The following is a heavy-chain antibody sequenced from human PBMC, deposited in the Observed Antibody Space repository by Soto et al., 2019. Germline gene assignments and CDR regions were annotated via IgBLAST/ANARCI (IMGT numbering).Heavy chain of an antibody. D-gene: IGHD6-19*01. V-gene: IGHV1-69*01. J-gene: IGHJ4*02. Sequence: QVQLVQSGAEVKKPGSSVKVSCKASGGTFSSYAISWVRQAPGQGLEWMGGIIPIFGTANYAQKFQGRVTITADESTSTAYMELSSMRSEDTAVYYCARDLTAVAGLGPFDYWGQGTLVTVSS. CDR1: GGTFSSYA. CDR2: IIPIFGTA. CDR3: ARDLTAVAGLGPFDY.